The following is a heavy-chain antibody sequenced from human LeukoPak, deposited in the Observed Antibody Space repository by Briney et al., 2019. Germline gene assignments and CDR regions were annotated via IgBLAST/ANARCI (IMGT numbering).Heavy chain of an antibody. Sequence: GGSLRLSCAASGFTFSSYWMSWVRQAPGKGLEWVANIKQDGSEKYYVDSVKGRFTISRDNAKDSLYLQMNSLRAEDTAVYYCARDKNYYYDSSGLGAFDIWGQGTMVTVSS. CDR1: GFTFSSYW. J-gene: IGHJ3*02. V-gene: IGHV3-7*01. CDR2: IKQDGSEK. CDR3: ARDKNYYYDSSGLGAFDI. D-gene: IGHD3-22*01.